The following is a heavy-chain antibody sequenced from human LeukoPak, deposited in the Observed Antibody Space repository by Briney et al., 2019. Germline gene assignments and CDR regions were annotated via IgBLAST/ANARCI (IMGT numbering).Heavy chain of an antibody. CDR1: GYTSTGYY. V-gene: IGHV1-2*02. CDR2: INPNSGGT. Sequence: ASVKVSCKASGYTSTGYYMHWVRQAPGQGLEWMGWINPNSGGTNYAQKFQGRVTMTRDTSISTAYMELSRLRSDDTAVYYCARDPSRNYGDPSPFDYWGQGTLVTVSS. D-gene: IGHD4-17*01. CDR3: ARDPSRNYGDPSPFDY. J-gene: IGHJ4*02.